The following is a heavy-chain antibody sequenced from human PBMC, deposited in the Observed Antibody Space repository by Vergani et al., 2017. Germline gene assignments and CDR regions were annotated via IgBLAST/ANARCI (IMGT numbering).Heavy chain of an antibody. J-gene: IGHJ5*02. V-gene: IGHV1-2*02. CDR2: INPNSGGT. CDR3: ARTPLGYCSSTSCPSYNWFDP. D-gene: IGHD2-2*01. CDR1: GYTFTSYY. Sequence: QVQLVQSGAEVKKPGASVKVSCKASGYTFTSYYMHWVRQAPGQGLEWMGWINPNSGGTNYAQKFQGRVTMTRDTSISTAYMELSRLRSDDTAVYYCARTPLGYCSSTSCPSYNWFDPWGQGTLVTVSS.